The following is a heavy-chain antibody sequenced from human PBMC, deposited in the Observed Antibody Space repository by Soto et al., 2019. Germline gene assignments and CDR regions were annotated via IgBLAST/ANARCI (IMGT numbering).Heavy chain of an antibody. Sequence: QVQLVESGGGVVQSGRSLRLSCATSGFTFSNYGMHWVRQAPGTGLELVAVIWYDGSTERYSDAVQGRFTLARDKSGTTLPLQMNSLRDEATAIQYCARAGVEEDIQVGYLKYWGKGTLVPVSA. CDR2: IWYDGSTE. D-gene: IGHD2-15*01. V-gene: IGHV3-33*01. CDR1: GFTFSNYG. CDR3: ARAGVEEDIQVGYLKY. J-gene: IGHJ1*01.